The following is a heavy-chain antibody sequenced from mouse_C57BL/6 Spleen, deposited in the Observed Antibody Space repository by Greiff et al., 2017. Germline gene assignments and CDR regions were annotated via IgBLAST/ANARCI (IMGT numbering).Heavy chain of an antibody. CDR3: ARLVTMDY. D-gene: IGHD2-1*01. Sequence: QVQLKESGPELVKPGASVKISCKASGYAFSSSWMNWVKQRPGKGLEWIGRIYPGDGDTNYNGKFKGKATLTADKSSSTAYMQLSSLTSEDSAVYFCARLVTMDYWGQGTSVTVSS. CDR2: IYPGDGDT. CDR1: GYAFSSSW. J-gene: IGHJ4*01. V-gene: IGHV1-82*01.